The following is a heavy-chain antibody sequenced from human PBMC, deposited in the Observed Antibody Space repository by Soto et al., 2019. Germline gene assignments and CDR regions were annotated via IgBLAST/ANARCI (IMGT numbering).Heavy chain of an antibody. J-gene: IGHJ5*02. D-gene: IGHD3-22*01. V-gene: IGHV1-69*13. Sequence: SVKVSCKASGGTFSSYAISWVRQAPGQGLEWMGGIIPIFGTANYAQKFQGRVTITADESTSTAYMELSSLRSEDTAVYYCARVGYYDSSGPPLWFDPWGQGPRSPSPQ. CDR2: IIPIFGTA. CDR3: ARVGYYDSSGPPLWFDP. CDR1: GGTFSSYA.